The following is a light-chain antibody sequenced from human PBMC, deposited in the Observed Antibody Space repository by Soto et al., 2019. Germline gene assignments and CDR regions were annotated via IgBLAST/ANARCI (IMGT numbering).Light chain of an antibody. CDR1: SGHSSYA. J-gene: IGLJ2*01. CDR2: LNSDGSH. CDR3: QTWGTGTVV. Sequence: QPVLTQSPSASASLGASVKLTCTLSSGHSSYAIAWHQQQPEKGPRYLMKLNSDGSHSKGDGIPDRFPGSSAGAERYLTISSLQSEDEADYYCQTWGTGTVVFGGGTKLTVL. V-gene: IGLV4-69*01.